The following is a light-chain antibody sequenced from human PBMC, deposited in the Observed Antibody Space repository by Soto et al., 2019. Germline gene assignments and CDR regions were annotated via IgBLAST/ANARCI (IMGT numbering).Light chain of an antibody. CDR2: LDSDGSH. CDR1: SGHSSYA. CDR3: QTWGTGIHVV. V-gene: IGLV4-69*01. Sequence: QLVLTQSPSASASLGASVKLTCTLSSGHSSYAIAWYQQQPEKGPRYLMKLDSDGSHTKGDAIPDRFSGSSSGAERYLTISSLQSEDEADYYCQTWGTGIHVVFGGGTKRTVL. J-gene: IGLJ2*01.